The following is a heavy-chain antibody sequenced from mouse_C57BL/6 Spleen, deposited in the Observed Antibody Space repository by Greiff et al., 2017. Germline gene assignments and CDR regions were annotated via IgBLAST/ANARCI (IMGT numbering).Heavy chain of an antibody. J-gene: IGHJ3*01. CDR1: GYTFTSYW. V-gene: IGHV1-53*01. CDR3: ARSAPYYDYYFAY. D-gene: IGHD2-4*01. Sequence: VQLQQPGTELVKPGASVKLSCKASGYTFTSYWMHWVKQRPGQGLEWIGNINPSNGGTNYNEKFKSKATLTVDKSSSTAYMQLSSLTSEDSAVXYCARSAPYYDYYFAYWGQGTLVTVSA. CDR2: INPSNGGT.